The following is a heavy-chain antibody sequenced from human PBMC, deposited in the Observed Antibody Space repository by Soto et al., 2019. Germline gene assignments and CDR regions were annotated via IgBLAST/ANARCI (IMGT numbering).Heavy chain of an antibody. CDR1: GYTFSRYH. J-gene: IGHJ4*02. Sequence: QVQLVQSGAEVKKPGASVKVSCKASGYTFSRYHINWVRQATGQGLEWLGWMDPRSGNTDYAQKFQGRVTMTMNTSISTAYLALDSLRSDDPAVYYCARRDDYGDYFDYWGQGTLVTVSS. CDR3: ARRDDYGDYFDY. D-gene: IGHD4-17*01. V-gene: IGHV1-8*01. CDR2: MDPRSGNT.